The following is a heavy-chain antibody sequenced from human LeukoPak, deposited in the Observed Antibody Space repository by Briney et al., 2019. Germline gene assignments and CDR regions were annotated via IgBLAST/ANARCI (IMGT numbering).Heavy chain of an antibody. CDR3: ARDVRDGYNYYFAY. CDR2: IYSSGST. CDR1: GFTVSSNY. Sequence: PGGSLRLSCAASGFTVSSNYMSWVRQAPGKGLEWVSVIYSSGSTYYADSVKGRFTISRDNSKNTLYLQMNSLRAEDTAVYYCARDVRDGYNYYFAYWGQETLVTASS. J-gene: IGHJ4*02. V-gene: IGHV3-66*01. D-gene: IGHD5-24*01.